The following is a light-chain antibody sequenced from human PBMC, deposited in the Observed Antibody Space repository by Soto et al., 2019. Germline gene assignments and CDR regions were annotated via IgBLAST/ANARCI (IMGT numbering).Light chain of an antibody. CDR1: QSIGSSY. J-gene: IGKJ4*01. CDR3: QQYGRSLT. CDR2: GAS. Sequence: EIVLTQSPGTLSLSPGERATLSCRASQSIGSSYLAWYQQKPGQAPRLLIYGASSRATGTPDKFSGSGSGTDFTLTISRLEPEDFAVYYCQQYGRSLTFGGGTKVDIK. V-gene: IGKV3-20*01.